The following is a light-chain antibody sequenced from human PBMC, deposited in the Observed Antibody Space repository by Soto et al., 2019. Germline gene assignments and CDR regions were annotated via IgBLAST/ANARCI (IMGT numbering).Light chain of an antibody. CDR2: YVS. CDR1: QDVISH. Sequence: DIPLTQSPTFLSAAVGDTITITCRASQDVISHLAWYQQTPGRAPKLLISYVSTLQSGVPSRFSGSGSRTDFTLTISSLQPEDFATYYCQEIDSYPPTFGQGTRLEIK. J-gene: IGKJ5*01. V-gene: IGKV1-9*01. CDR3: QEIDSYPPT.